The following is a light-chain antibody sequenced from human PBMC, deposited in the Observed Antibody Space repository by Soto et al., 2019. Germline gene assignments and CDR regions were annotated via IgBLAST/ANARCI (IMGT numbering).Light chain of an antibody. J-gene: IGKJ5*01. CDR1: QSVTSN. CDR3: QQYNNWPPIT. Sequence: EIVMTQSPATXSXXPXXXXXXXXSASQSVTSNLAWYQHKPGQSPRLLIYRTSARATGVPDRFSGSGSGTEFTLTISSLQSEDFAVYYCQQYNNWPPITFGQGTRLEIK. V-gene: IGKV3-15*01. CDR2: RTS.